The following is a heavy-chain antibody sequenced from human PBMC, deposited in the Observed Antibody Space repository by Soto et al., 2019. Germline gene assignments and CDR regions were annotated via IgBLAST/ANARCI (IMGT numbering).Heavy chain of an antibody. CDR3: ATAEVDY. V-gene: IGHV3-74*03. CDR2: MTGDGRTT. Sequence: PGGSLRLACAASVFTFGYYWMHWVRQPPGKGPEWVSSMTGDGRTTQYADSVKGRFTASRDNAKSTLYLQMNSLRAEDTAVYYCATAEVDYWGPGTLVTVSS. J-gene: IGHJ4*02. CDR1: VFTFGYYW.